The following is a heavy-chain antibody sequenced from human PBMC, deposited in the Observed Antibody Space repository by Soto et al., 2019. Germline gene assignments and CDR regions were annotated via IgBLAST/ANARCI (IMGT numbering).Heavy chain of an antibody. Sequence: SETLSLTCTVSGGSISSYYWSWIRQPPGKGLEWIGYIYYSGSTNYNPSLKSRVTISVDTSKNQFSLKLSSVTAADTAVYYCARGQYLYYYGSGSYRLLEYSYMDVWGKGTTVTVSS. D-gene: IGHD3-10*01. CDR1: GGSISSYY. CDR2: IYYSGST. V-gene: IGHV4-59*01. J-gene: IGHJ6*03. CDR3: ARGQYLYYYGSGSYRLLEYSYMDV.